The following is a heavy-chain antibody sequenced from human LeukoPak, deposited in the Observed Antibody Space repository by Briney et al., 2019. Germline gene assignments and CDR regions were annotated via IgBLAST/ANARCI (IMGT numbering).Heavy chain of an antibody. CDR3: ARGLFVIISAPDL. J-gene: IGHJ5*02. Sequence: GGSLRLSCAASAFTLSNHWMTWVRQAPGKGLEGVASINQDGSEKYYVDSVKGRCTSSRDNAKNSLFLQMIALRAEHTAVYYCARGLFVIISAPDLWGQGSLVTVSS. D-gene: IGHD3-10*01. V-gene: IGHV3-7*01. CDR1: AFTLSNHW. CDR2: INQDGSEK.